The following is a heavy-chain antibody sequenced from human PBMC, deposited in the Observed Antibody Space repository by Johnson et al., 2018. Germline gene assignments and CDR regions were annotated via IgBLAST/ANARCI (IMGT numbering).Heavy chain of an antibody. CDR2: ISYDGINK. Sequence: QVQLVQCGGGVVQPGRSLRLSCAASGFTFSSYAMYWVRQAPGRGLEWVAVISYDGINKEYAASVKGRFTISRDNPRDTVYLQMNRLRAEDTAVYYWARAHSYRLWDAFDVWGQGTMGTVSS. D-gene: IGHD5-18*01. J-gene: IGHJ3*01. CDR3: ARAHSYRLWDAFDV. V-gene: IGHV3-30-3*01. CDR1: GFTFSSYA.